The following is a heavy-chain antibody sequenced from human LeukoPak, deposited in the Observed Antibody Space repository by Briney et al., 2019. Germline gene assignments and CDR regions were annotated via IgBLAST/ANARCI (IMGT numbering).Heavy chain of an antibody. D-gene: IGHD1-26*01. Sequence: PGGSLRLSCAAPGFTFSSYAMSWVRQAPGKGLEWVSAISGSGGSTYYADSVKGRFTISRDNSKNTLYLQMNSLRAEDTAVYYCADSGSEGYYFDYWGQGTLVTVSS. J-gene: IGHJ4*02. CDR1: GFTFSSYA. CDR2: ISGSGGST. V-gene: IGHV3-23*01. CDR3: ADSGSEGYYFDY.